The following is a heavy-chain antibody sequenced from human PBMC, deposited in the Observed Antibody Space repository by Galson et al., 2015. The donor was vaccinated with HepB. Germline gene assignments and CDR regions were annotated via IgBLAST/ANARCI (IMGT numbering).Heavy chain of an antibody. J-gene: IGHJ3*02. CDR3: AKSAGGDYDWDDAFDI. Sequence: SLRLSCAASGFTFSSYAMSWVRQAPGKGLEWVSAISGSGGSTYYADSVKGRFTISRDNSKNTLYLQMNSLRAEDTAVYYCAKSAGGDYDWDDAFDIWGQGTMVTVSS. V-gene: IGHV3-23*01. CDR2: ISGSGGST. D-gene: IGHD4-17*01. CDR1: GFTFSSYA.